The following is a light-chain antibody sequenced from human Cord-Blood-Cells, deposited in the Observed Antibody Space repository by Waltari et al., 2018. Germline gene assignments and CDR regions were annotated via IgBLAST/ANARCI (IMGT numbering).Light chain of an antibody. V-gene: IGLV1-36*01. J-gene: IGLJ3*02. CDR2: YDD. CDR1: RPQIGNNP. CDR3: AAGDDSLNGWV. Sequence: QSVLSHPPSVSEAPSPRVTISCSARRPQIGNNPFNWYQQLTGRAPKLRIYYDDLLPSGVSDRFSGSKSRTSASLAINGLQSEDEAEYYWAAGDDSLNGWVFGGGTKLTVL.